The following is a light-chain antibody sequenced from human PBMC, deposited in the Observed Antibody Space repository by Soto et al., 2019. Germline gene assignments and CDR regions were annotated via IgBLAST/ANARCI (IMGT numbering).Light chain of an antibody. CDR2: GAS. CDR1: QSVSSN. Sequence: EIVMTQSPATLSVSPGERATLSCRASQSVSSNLAWYQQKPGQAPRLLIYGASTRVAGIPARFSGSGSGTEFTLTISGLQSEDFAVYYCQQYDNWPPINFGQVTRLEIK. J-gene: IGKJ5*01. CDR3: QQYDNWPPIN. V-gene: IGKV3-15*01.